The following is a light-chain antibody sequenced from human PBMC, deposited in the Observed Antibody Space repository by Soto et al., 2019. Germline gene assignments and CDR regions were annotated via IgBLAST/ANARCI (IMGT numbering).Light chain of an antibody. CDR2: GNN. Sequence: QSVLTQPPSVSGAPGRRVTISCTGSSSIIGAHYDVHWYQQLPGTAPKLLIYGNNNRPSGVPDRFSGSKSATSASLAITRLQAEDEADYYCQSYDHSLSGPEVVFGGGTKLTVL. J-gene: IGLJ2*01. CDR1: SSIIGAHYD. CDR3: QSYDHSLSGPEVV. V-gene: IGLV1-40*01.